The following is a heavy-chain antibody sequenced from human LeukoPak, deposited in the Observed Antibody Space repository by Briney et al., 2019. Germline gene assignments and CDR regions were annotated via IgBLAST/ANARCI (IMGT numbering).Heavy chain of an antibody. J-gene: IGHJ4*02. CDR2: INHTGGT. CDR1: GGSISSNNW. D-gene: IGHD3-3*01. V-gene: IGHV4-4*02. Sequence: SGTLSLTCAVSGGSISSNNWWSWVRQPPEKGLDWIGEINHTGGTNYNPSLKSRTTISLDTSKRQFSLNLRSVTAADTAIYYCAFLRFLKWHPTDWGQGTLVTVSS. CDR3: AFLRFLKWHPTD.